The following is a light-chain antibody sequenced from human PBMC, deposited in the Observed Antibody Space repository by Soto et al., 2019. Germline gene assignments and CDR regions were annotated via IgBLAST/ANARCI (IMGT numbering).Light chain of an antibody. J-gene: IGLJ1*01. V-gene: IGLV2-14*01. CDR1: SSDVGGYNY. CDR2: EVS. Sequence: QSALTQPASVSGSPGQSITISCTGTSSDVGGYNYVSWYQQHPGKAPKLMIYEVSNRPSGVSNRFSGSKSGNTASLTISGLHAEDEADYYCSSYTSSSTPYVFGTGTKLTVL. CDR3: SSYTSSSTPYV.